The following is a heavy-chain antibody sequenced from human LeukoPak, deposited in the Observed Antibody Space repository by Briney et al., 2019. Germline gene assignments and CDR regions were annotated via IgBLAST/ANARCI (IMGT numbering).Heavy chain of an antibody. CDR1: GYTFTGYY. Sequence: ASVKVSCKASGYTFTGYYMHWVRQAPGQGLEWMGWINLNSGGTNYAQKFQGRVTMTRDTSISTAYMELSRLRSDDTAVYYCARGPRYCSSTSCRGYYYYYMDVWGKGTTVTVSS. D-gene: IGHD2-2*01. J-gene: IGHJ6*03. CDR2: INLNSGGT. V-gene: IGHV1-2*02. CDR3: ARGPRYCSSTSCRGYYYYYMDV.